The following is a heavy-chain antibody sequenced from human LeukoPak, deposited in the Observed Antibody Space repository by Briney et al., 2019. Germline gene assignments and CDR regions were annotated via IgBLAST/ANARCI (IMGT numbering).Heavy chain of an antibody. J-gene: IGHJ4*02. V-gene: IGHV4-34*01. Sequence: SETLPLTCAVYGGSFSDYYWSWIRQPPGKGLEWIGEIYPSGATFYNPSLKSRVTASKDTSKSQFSLNLRFVTAADTALYYCAGYHNWFLYDHWGQGTLVTVSS. CDR3: AGYHNWFLYDH. D-gene: IGHD1-1*01. CDR2: IYPSGAT. CDR1: GGSFSDYY.